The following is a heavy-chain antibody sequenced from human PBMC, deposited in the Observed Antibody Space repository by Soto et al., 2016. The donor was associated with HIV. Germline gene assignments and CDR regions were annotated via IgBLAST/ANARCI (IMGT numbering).Heavy chain of an antibody. CDR1: GFTFSTYW. D-gene: IGHD3-22*01. CDR2: INNDGSTA. J-gene: IGHJ4*02. Sequence: EVQLVESGGGLVQPGGSLRLSCAASGFTFSTYWMHWVRQGPGKGLVWVSRINNDGSTADYADSVKGRLTISRDNAKNTLYLQMDSLRVEDTAVYYCARGGAVNMMSDWGYWGQGILVTVAS. CDR3: ARGGAVNMMSDWGY. V-gene: IGHV3-74*01.